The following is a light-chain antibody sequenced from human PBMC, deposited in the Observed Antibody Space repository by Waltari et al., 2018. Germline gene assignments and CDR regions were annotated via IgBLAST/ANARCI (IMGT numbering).Light chain of an antibody. CDR3: QQYNSYSYT. CDR2: KAS. CDR1: QSISSW. V-gene: IGKV1-5*03. J-gene: IGKJ2*01. Sequence: DIQMTLSPSTLSAPVGDRVTITCRASQSISSWLAWYQQKPGKAPKLLIYKASSLESGVPSRFSGSGSGTEFTLTISSLQPDDFATYYCQQYNSYSYTFGQGTKLEIK.